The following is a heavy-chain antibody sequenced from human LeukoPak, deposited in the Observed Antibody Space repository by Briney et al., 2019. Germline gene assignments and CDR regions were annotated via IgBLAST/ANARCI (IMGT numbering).Heavy chain of an antibody. V-gene: IGHV3-74*01. D-gene: IGHD4-11*01. CDR3: TRAGNYRFDY. CDR1: GFTFGSSW. CDR2: IDGDGSVI. J-gene: IGHJ4*02. Sequence: GGSLRLSCVASGFTFGSSWLHWIRQAPGEGLVWLSRIDGDGSVIDYADSVKGRFTISRDNAKNTLYLQMNSLTVDDTGVYYCTRAGNYRFDYWCQGTLVTVSS.